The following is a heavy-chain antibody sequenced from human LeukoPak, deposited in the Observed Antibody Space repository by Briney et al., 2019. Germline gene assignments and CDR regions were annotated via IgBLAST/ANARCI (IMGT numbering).Heavy chain of an antibody. J-gene: IGHJ6*02. V-gene: IGHV3-21*01. Sequence: KPGGSLRLSCPASGFTFGDYSMSWVRQAPGKGLEWVSSISSSSDYIYYADSVKGRFTISRDNARNSLYLQMNSLRAEDTAVYYCARSRSVSNYKGMDVWGQGTTVTVSS. CDR1: GFTFGDYS. CDR3: ARSRSVSNYKGMDV. D-gene: IGHD5/OR15-5a*01. CDR2: ISSSSDYI.